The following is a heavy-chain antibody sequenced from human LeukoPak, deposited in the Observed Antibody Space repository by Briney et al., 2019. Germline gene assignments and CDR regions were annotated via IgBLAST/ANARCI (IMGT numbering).Heavy chain of an antibody. CDR3: ARPYFQWELRY. D-gene: IGHD1-26*01. CDR1: GYTFTGYY. Sequence: ASVKVSCKASGYTFTGYYIHWVRQAPGQGREWMGWFNPNSGDTNYAQKFRGRVTMTRDTSISTVYMEMSRLRCDDTAVYYCARPYFQWELRYWGPGTLVTVSS. CDR2: FNPNSGDT. V-gene: IGHV1-2*02. J-gene: IGHJ4*02.